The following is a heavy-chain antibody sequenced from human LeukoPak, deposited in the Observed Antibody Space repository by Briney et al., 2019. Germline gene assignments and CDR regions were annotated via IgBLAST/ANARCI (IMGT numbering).Heavy chain of an antibody. Sequence: PGGFLRLSCVTSGFDFRSYEMNWVRQAPGKGLERLAYIDDGGRARFYADSVKGRFTISRDNDLNSIYLDMTSLKVEDTGLYYCVRDTETSGWSPFDYWGQGTLVTVSS. D-gene: IGHD6-13*01. CDR1: GFDFRSYE. CDR2: IDDGGRAR. CDR3: VRDTETSGWSPFDY. V-gene: IGHV3-48*03. J-gene: IGHJ4*02.